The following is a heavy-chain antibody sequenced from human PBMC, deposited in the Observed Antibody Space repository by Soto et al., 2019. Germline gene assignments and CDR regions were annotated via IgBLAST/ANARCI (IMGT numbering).Heavy chain of an antibody. CDR1: GFTFTRYD. V-gene: IGHV3-33*01. D-gene: IGHD3-22*01. CDR3: ARDDDTSGHYGIFT. J-gene: IGHJ4*02. Sequence: GGSLRLSCATSGFTFTRYDFHWVRQVPGKGLEWVAVIWYGGSKEYCVESVQGRFTVSRDNSKSTVLLQMNSLRVEDTAVYYCARDDDTSGHYGIFTWGQGSKVTVSS. CDR2: IWYGGSKE.